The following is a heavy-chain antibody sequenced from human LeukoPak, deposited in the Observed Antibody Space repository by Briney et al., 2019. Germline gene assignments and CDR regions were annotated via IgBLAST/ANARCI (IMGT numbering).Heavy chain of an antibody. Sequence: SGPTLVNPTQTLTLTCTFSGFSFSTSGVGVGWIRQPPGKALEWLALVYWDDDKRYSPSLKSRLTITKDTSNNQVVLTMTNMDPVDTATYYCAHGSSEAAAVDYWGQGTLVTVSS. CDR1: GFSFSTSGVG. D-gene: IGHD6-13*01. CDR3: AHGSSEAAAVDY. V-gene: IGHV2-5*02. CDR2: VYWDDDK. J-gene: IGHJ4*02.